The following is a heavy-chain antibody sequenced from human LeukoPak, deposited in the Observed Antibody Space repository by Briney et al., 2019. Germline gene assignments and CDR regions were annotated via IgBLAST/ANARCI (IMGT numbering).Heavy chain of an antibody. CDR3: ARAWGYSTSSVYGY. CDR2: ISSSSSTI. V-gene: IGHV3-48*04. D-gene: IGHD6-6*01. J-gene: IGHJ4*02. CDR1: GFTFSSYR. Sequence: GGSLRLSCAASGFTFSSYRMNWVRQAPGKGLEWVSYISSSSSTIYYADSVKGRFTISRDNAKNSLYLQMNSLRAEDTALHYCARAWGYSTSSVYGYWGQGTLVTVSS.